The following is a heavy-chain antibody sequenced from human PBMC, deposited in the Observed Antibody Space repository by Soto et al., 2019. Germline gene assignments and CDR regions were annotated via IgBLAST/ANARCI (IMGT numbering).Heavy chain of an antibody. CDR2: INHSGCT. J-gene: IGHJ3*02. CDR3: ARSSCSGGSCYFFGLDAFDI. Sequence: VQLQQWGAGLLKPSETLSLTCAVYGGSFSGYYWSWIRQPPGKGLEWIGEINHSGCTNYNPSLKSRVTISVDTSKNQFSLKLSSVTAADTAVYYCARSSCSGGSCYFFGLDAFDIWGQGTMVTVSS. CDR1: GGSFSGYY. D-gene: IGHD2-15*01. V-gene: IGHV4-34*01.